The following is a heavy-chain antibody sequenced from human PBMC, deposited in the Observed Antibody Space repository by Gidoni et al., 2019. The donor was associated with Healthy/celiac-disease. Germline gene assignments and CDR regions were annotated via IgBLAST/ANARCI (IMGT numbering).Heavy chain of an antibody. CDR2: IIPIFGTA. J-gene: IGHJ6*02. V-gene: IGHV1-69*01. CDR3: ARDRTAAAGQTPSGDYYYGMDV. CDR1: GGTFSSYA. Sequence: QVQLVQSGAEVKKPGSSVKVSCKASGGTFSSYAISWVRQAPGQGLEWMGGIIPIFGTANYAQKFQGRVTITAAESTSTAYMELSSLRSEDTAVYYCARDRTAAAGQTPSGDYYYGMDVWGQGTTVTVSS. D-gene: IGHD6-13*01.